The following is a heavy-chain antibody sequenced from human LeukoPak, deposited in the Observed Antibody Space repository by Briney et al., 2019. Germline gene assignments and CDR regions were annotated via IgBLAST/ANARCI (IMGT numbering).Heavy chain of an antibody. CDR3: ARESSYYDSSGYTY. D-gene: IGHD3-22*01. V-gene: IGHV4-30-4*01. CDR1: GGSISSGDYY. CDR2: IYYSGST. Sequence: SQTLSLTCTVSGGSISSGDYYWSWIRQPPGKGLEWIGYIYYSGSTYYNPSLKSRVTISVDTSKNQFSLKLRSVTAADTAVYYCARESSYYDSSGYTYWGQGTLVTVSS. J-gene: IGHJ4*02.